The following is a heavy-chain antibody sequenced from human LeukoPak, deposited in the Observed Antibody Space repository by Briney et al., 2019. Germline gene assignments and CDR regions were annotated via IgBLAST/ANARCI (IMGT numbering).Heavy chain of an antibody. Sequence: PGGSLRLSCAASGFTFSGYGMSWVRRAPGKGLEWVSAISGSGGSTYYADSAKGRFTISRDNSKNTLYLQMNSLRAEDTAVYYCAKGYYGSGSYYHPWGQGTLVTVSS. V-gene: IGHV3-23*01. CDR1: GFTFSGYG. CDR3: AKGYYGSGSYYHP. CDR2: ISGSGGST. D-gene: IGHD3-10*01. J-gene: IGHJ5*02.